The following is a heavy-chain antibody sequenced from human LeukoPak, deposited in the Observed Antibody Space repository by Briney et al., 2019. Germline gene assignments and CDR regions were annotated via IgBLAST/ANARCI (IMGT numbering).Heavy chain of an antibody. CDR3: AKEMVEHPDAFDI. J-gene: IGHJ3*02. CDR1: GYTFTSYY. D-gene: IGHD2-15*01. Sequence: ASVKVSCKASGYTFTSYYMHWVRQAPGQGLEWMGIINPSGGSTSYAQKFQGRVTMTRDTSTSTVYMELSSLRSEDTALYYCAKEMVEHPDAFDIWGQGTMVTVSS. V-gene: IGHV1-46*01. CDR2: INPSGGST.